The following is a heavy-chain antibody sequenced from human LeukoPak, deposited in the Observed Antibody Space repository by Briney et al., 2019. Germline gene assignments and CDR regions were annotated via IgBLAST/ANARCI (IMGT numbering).Heavy chain of an antibody. D-gene: IGHD3-22*01. CDR3: AKDDVYYDSFDY. J-gene: IGHJ4*02. V-gene: IGHV3-23*01. Sequence: GGSLRLSCAASGFTFSSYAMSWVRQAPGKGLEWVSAISGSGGSTYYADPVKGRFTISRDNSKNTLYLQMNSLRAEDTAVYYCAKDDVYYDSFDYWGQGTLVTVSS. CDR1: GFTFSSYA. CDR2: ISGSGGST.